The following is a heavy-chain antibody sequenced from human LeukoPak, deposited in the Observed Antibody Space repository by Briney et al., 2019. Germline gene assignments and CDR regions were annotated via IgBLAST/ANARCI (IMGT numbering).Heavy chain of an antibody. D-gene: IGHD4-11*01. J-gene: IGHJ6*02. CDR2: IVVGSGNT. Sequence: SVKVSCKASGFTFTSSAMQWVRQARGQRLEWIGWIVVGSGNTNYAQKFQEGVTITRDMSTSTAYMELSSLRSEDTAVYYCAAVPTGYYYGMDVWGQGTTVTVSS. V-gene: IGHV1-58*02. CDR1: GFTFTSSA. CDR3: AAVPTGYYYGMDV.